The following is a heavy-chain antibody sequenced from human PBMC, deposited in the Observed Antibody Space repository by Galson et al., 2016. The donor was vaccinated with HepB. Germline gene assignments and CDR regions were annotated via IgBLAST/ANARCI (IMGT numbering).Heavy chain of an antibody. Sequence: SVKVSCKASGYTFTSCNVHWVRQAPGQGLEWMGFTNPDGGGTAYAQKFRGRVTMTRDTSTSTVYMELSSLTSEDTAVYYCAIIMTTPGAFDYWGQGTLVTVSS. D-gene: IGHD3-16*01. CDR2: TNPDGGGT. CDR3: AIIMTTPGAFDY. J-gene: IGHJ4*02. CDR1: GYTFTSCN. V-gene: IGHV1-46*03.